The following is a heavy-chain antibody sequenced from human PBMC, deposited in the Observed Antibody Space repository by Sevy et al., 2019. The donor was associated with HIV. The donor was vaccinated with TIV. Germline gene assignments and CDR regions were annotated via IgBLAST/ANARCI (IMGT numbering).Heavy chain of an antibody. CDR3: TTMGYNGGFDS. Sequence: GGSLRLSCAASGFSFRETGMSWVRQGPGKGLELVGRIKSKRDSGTTDYAAPGKGRFTISRDDSKTTLYLQMNSLKTEDTALYYCTTMGYNGGFDSWGQGTMVTVSS. CDR2: IKSKRDSGTT. CDR1: GFSFRETG. D-gene: IGHD3-10*01. J-gene: IGHJ3*02. V-gene: IGHV3-15*01.